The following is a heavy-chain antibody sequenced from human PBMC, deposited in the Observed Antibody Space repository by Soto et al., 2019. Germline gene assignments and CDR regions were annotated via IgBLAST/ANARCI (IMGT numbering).Heavy chain of an antibody. CDR1: VFPFSSYG. D-gene: IGHD3-22*01. V-gene: IGHV3-23*01. CDR2: ISGSGGTT. J-gene: IGHJ4*02. CDR3: AKAMYYYDSREPNIDY. Sequence: GGSLRLSCAASVFPFSSYGMSWVRQVPGKGLEWVSVISGSGGTTYYADSVKGRFTISRDNSKNTLYLQMNSLRAEDTAVYYCAKAMYYYDSREPNIDYWGQGTLVTVSS.